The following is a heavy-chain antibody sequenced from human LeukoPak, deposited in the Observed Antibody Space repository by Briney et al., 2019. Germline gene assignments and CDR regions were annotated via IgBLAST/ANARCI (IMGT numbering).Heavy chain of an antibody. V-gene: IGHV3-20*04. CDR3: TRGYDSSAEAFGI. J-gene: IGHJ3*02. CDR2: INWNGGST. Sequence: GGSLRLSXAASGFTFDDYGMSWVRQAPGKGMEWVSGINWNGGSTCYADSVKGRFTISRDNAKNSLYLQMNSLRAEDTALYYCTRGYDSSAEAFGIWGQGAMVTVSS. CDR1: GFTFDDYG. D-gene: IGHD3-22*01.